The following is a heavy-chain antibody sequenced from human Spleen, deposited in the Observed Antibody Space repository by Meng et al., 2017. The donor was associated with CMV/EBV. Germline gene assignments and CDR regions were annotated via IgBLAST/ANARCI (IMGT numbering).Heavy chain of an antibody. J-gene: IGHJ5*02. CDR3: VGILPTAYYNWFDP. Sequence: ASVKVSCKASGYSLPELSMHWVRQAHGKGLEWLGGFDPADGEIRYAQKFQGRVTMTQDSSTDTAYMELTGLRFEDTAIYYCVGILPTAYYNWFDPWGQATLVTVSS. D-gene: IGHD2-2*01. V-gene: IGHV1-24*01. CDR2: FDPADGEI. CDR1: GYSLPELS.